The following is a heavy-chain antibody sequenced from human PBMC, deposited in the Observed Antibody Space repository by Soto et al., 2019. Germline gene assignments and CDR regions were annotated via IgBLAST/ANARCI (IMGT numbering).Heavy chain of an antibody. Sequence: GYSVQVSCKASGYTFTSYGISWVRQAPGQGLEWMGWISAYNGNTNYAQKLQGRVTMTTDTSTSTAYMELRSLRSDDTAVYYCARGVGYCSITSCYIADSYYGMDGWGPGTKVTLSS. CDR1: GYTFTSYG. D-gene: IGHD2-2*02. J-gene: IGHJ6*02. V-gene: IGHV1-18*01. CDR2: ISAYNGNT. CDR3: ARGVGYCSITSCYIADSYYGMDG.